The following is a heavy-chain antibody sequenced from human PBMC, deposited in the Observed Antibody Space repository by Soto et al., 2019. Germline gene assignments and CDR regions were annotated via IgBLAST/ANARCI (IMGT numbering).Heavy chain of an antibody. Sequence: QVQLVESGGGVVQPGRSLRLSCAASGFTFSSYGMHWVRQAPGKGLEWVAVISYDGSNKYYADSVKGRFTISRDNSKYTLYLQMNSLRAEDTAVYYCAKDVSQLLHPGFDYWGQGTLVTVSS. CDR1: GFTFSSYG. CDR3: AKDVSQLLHPGFDY. D-gene: IGHD2-2*01. J-gene: IGHJ4*02. CDR2: ISYDGSNK. V-gene: IGHV3-30*18.